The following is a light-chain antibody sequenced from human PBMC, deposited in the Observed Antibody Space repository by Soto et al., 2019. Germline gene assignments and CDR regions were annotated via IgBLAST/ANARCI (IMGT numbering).Light chain of an antibody. Sequence: EIVLTQSPGTLSLSPGERATLSCRASHIVSSSYLAWYQQKPGQAPRLLIYGASSRATGIPDRFSGSGSGTDLTLTISRLEPEDFAVYYCQQYGSSPPITFGQGTRLEIK. CDR2: GAS. CDR3: QQYGSSPPIT. CDR1: HIVSSSY. J-gene: IGKJ5*01. V-gene: IGKV3-20*01.